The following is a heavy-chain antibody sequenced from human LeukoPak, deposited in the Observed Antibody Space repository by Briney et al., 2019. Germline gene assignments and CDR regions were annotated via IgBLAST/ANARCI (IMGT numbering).Heavy chain of an antibody. CDR1: GFTFSSSA. J-gene: IGHJ4*02. D-gene: IGHD5-12*01. CDR3: AKWPQLHSGYRPDY. Sequence: PGGSLSLSCAASGFTFSSSAMTWVRQAPGKGLEWVCTITGSVDKTYYADSVKGRFTISRDFSKNMVHLQMNSLRVEDTAIYYCAKWPQLHSGYRPDYWGQGTLVTVSS. V-gene: IGHV3-23*01. CDR2: ITGSVDKT.